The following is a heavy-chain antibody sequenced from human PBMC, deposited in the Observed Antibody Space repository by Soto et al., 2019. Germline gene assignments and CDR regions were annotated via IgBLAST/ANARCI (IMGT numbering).Heavy chain of an antibody. J-gene: IGHJ4*02. Sequence: SETLSLTCSVSGGSVSNKTYYWSWIRQPPGKRLEWIGYVYYSGTTNYNPSLKTRVTISVDLSKNQFSLRLSSVTTADTALYYCARTTAVPNTLRSRYFFDYWGKGTLVTVSS. V-gene: IGHV4-61*01. CDR2: VYYSGTT. CDR1: GGSVSNKTYY. D-gene: IGHD4-17*01. CDR3: ARTTAVPNTLRSRYFFDY.